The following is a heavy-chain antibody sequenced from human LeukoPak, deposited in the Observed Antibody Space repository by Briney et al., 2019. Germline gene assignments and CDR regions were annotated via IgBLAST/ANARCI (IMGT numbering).Heavy chain of an antibody. CDR3: ANTPPQYYDILTGYFPNLYYFDY. J-gene: IGHJ4*02. Sequence: GGSLRLSCAASGFTFSSYGMSWVRQAPGKGLEWVSAISGSGGSTYYADSVKGRFTISRDNSKNTLYLQMNSLRAEDTAVYYCANTPPQYYDILTGYFPNLYYFDYWGQGTLVTVSS. CDR1: GFTFSSYG. D-gene: IGHD3-9*01. V-gene: IGHV3-23*01. CDR2: ISGSGGST.